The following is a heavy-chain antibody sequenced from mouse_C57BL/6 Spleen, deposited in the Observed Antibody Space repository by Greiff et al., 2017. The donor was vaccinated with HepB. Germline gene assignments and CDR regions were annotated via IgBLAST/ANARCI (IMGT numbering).Heavy chain of an antibody. V-gene: IGHV7-3*01. J-gene: IGHJ4*01. CDR1: GFTFTDYY. Sequence: EVQVVESGGGLVQPGGSLSLSCAASGFTFTDYYMSWVRQPPGKALEWLGFIRNKANGYTTEYSASVKGRFTISRDNSQSILYLQMNALRAEDSATYYSARLLLFYYYAMDYWGQGTSVTVSS. D-gene: IGHD2-10*01. CDR2: IRNKANGYTT. CDR3: ARLLLFYYYAMDY.